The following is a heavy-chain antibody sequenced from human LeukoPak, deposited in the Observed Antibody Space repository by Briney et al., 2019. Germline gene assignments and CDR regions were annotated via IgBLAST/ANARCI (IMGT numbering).Heavy chain of an antibody. D-gene: IGHD7-27*01. J-gene: IGHJ4*02. CDR3: AKKLPGASYYFDF. CDR1: GFTLSNYD. Sequence: GGSLRLSCVASGFTLSNYDMTWVRQTPGKGLEYVSSIGSGGSTFYAGSVKGRFSISRDISQNTVFLQMSSLRVEDTAMYFCAKKLPGASYYFDFWGQGTLVTVSS. V-gene: IGHV3-23*01. CDR2: IGSGGST.